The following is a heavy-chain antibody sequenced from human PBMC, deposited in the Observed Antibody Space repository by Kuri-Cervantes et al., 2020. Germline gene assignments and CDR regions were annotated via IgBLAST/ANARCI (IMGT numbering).Heavy chain of an antibody. CDR1: DGSVSGYY. CDR2: IGHSGSD. V-gene: IGHV4-34*01. CDR3: VANLYTEASGGSGSQTFH. J-gene: IGHJ4*02. Sequence: GSLRLSCAVFDGSVSGYYFSWVRQPPGKGLEWIGEIGHSGSDKFNPSLKSRVTISLDASKTRFSLKMTSVTAADTVMYYCVANLYTEASGGSGSQTFHWGQGILVTVSS. D-gene: IGHD2-8*02.